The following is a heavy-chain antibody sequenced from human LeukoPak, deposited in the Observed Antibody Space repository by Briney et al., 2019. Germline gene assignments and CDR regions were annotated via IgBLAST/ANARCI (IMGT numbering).Heavy chain of an antibody. CDR1: GYRFYNYW. J-gene: IGHJ4*02. CDR2: IYPGDSDT. V-gene: IGHV5-51*01. Sequence: GESLKISCKTSGYRFYNYWIGWVRQMPGKGLEWVGIIYPGDSDTRYSPSFQGQVTISADKSISTAYLQWSSLQASDTAMYYCTRTDRSEDPLDYWGQGTLVSVST. CDR3: TRTDRSEDPLDY.